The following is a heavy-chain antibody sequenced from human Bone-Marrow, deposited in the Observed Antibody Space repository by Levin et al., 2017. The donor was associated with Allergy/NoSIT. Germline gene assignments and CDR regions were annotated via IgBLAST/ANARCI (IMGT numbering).Heavy chain of an antibody. CDR1: GGTFSSYA. J-gene: IGHJ4*02. CDR3: ASMVRGVIDAFDY. D-gene: IGHD3-10*01. CDR2: IIPIFGTA. Sequence: SVKVSCKASGGTFSSYAISWVRQAPGQGLEWMGGIIPIFGTANYAQKFQGRVTITADESTSTAYMELSSLRSEDTAVYYCASMVRGVIDAFDYWGQGTLVTVSS. V-gene: IGHV1-69*13.